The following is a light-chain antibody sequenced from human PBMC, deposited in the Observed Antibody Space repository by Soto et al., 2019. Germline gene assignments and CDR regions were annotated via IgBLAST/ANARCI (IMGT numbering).Light chain of an antibody. J-gene: IGKJ5*01. CDR2: TAS. V-gene: IGKV1-9*01. CDR1: QGISNL. Sequence: IQMTQAPSFLSASVGVRVIITCRASQGISNLLAWYQQKPGKAPKLLIHTASTLQSGVPPRFSGSGSGTDFTLTINSLLPEDFATYYCQQRHSYPITFGQGTRLEIK. CDR3: QQRHSYPIT.